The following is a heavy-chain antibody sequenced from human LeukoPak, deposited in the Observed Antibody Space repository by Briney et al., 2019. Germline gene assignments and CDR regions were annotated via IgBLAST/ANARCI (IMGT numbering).Heavy chain of an antibody. V-gene: IGHV1-69*04. D-gene: IGHD1-26*01. Sequence: SVKVPCKASGGTFSSYAISWVRQAPGQGLEWMGRIIPILGIANYAQKFQGRVTITADKSTSTAYMELSSLRSEDAAVYYCARLLVNAFDIWGQGTMVTVSS. CDR2: IIPILGIA. CDR3: ARLLVNAFDI. CDR1: GGTFSSYA. J-gene: IGHJ3*02.